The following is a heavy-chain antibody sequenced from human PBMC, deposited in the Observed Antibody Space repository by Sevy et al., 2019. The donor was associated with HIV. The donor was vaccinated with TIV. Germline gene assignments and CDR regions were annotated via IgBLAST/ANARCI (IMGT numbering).Heavy chain of an antibody. V-gene: IGHV3-30*18. D-gene: IGHD1-7*01. CDR2: ISYDGSIK. CDR3: AKDQGRLLELDY. CDR1: GFTFSNYG. Sequence: GGSLRLSCAASGFTFSNYGMHWVRQAPGKGLEWVAVISYDGSIKYYADSVKGRFTNSRDNSKNTLYLQMNRLRAEDTTMYFCAKDQGRLLELDYWGQGTLVTVSS. J-gene: IGHJ4*02.